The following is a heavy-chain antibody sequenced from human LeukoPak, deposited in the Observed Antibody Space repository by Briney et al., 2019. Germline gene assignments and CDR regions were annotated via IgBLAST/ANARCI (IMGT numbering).Heavy chain of an antibody. V-gene: IGHV4-61*02. Sequence: SQTLSLTCTVSGGSISSGSYYWSWIRQPAGKGLEWIGRIYTSGSTSYNPSLKSRVTISVDTSKNQFSLKLSSVTAADTAVYYCARAVEWLGAFDIWGQGTMVTVSS. J-gene: IGHJ3*02. D-gene: IGHD3-3*01. CDR3: ARAVEWLGAFDI. CDR1: GGSISSGSYY. CDR2: IYTSGST.